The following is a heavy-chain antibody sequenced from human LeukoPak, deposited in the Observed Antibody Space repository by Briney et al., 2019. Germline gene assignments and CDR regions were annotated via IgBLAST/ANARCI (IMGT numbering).Heavy chain of an antibody. V-gene: IGHV3-74*01. Sequence: GGSLRVSCAASGFTFSDYWMHWVRQAPGKGLVWVSHINGDGSSTAYADSVKGRFTISRDNAKNTVYLQMNSLRAEDTAVYYCARDQGGYCSGGSCPWGQGTLVTVSS. CDR2: INGDGSST. J-gene: IGHJ5*02. CDR1: GFTFSDYW. D-gene: IGHD2-15*01. CDR3: ARDQGGYCSGGSCP.